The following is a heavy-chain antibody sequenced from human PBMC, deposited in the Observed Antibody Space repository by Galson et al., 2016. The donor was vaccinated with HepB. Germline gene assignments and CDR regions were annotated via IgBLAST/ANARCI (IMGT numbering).Heavy chain of an antibody. D-gene: IGHD3-10*01. CDR2: IGANNDDT. CDR3: ARGRFRAVFNKNAFDV. J-gene: IGHJ3*01. CDR1: GYIFNRYG. Sequence: SVKVSCKASGYIFNRYGIIWVRQAPGQGLEWMGWIGANNDDTNYAQQFRGRLRMTSDTSTSTAYLDVRSLRSDDTAVYFCARGRFRAVFNKNAFDVWGQGTTATVSS. V-gene: IGHV1-18*01.